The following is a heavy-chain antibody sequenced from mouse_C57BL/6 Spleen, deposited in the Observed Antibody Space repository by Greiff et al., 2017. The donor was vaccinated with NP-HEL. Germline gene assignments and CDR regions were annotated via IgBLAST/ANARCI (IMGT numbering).Heavy chain of an antibody. Sequence: QVQLQQPGAELVMPGASVKLSCKASGYTFTSYWMHWVKQRPGQGLEWIGEIDPSDSYTNYNQKFKGMSTLTVDKSSSTAYMQLSSLTSEDSAVYYCARGYPYYFDYWGQGTTLTVSS. CDR2: IDPSDSYT. D-gene: IGHD2-2*01. V-gene: IGHV1-69*01. J-gene: IGHJ2*01. CDR1: GYTFTSYW. CDR3: ARGYPYYFDY.